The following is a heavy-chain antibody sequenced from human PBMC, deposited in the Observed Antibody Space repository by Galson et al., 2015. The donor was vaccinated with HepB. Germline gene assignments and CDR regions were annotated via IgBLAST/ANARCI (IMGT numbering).Heavy chain of an antibody. CDR3: ANLGYCSGGGCPPDY. CDR2: INTNSGNS. J-gene: IGHJ4*02. V-gene: IGHV7-4-1*02. CDR1: GYTFPHYS. D-gene: IGHD2-15*01. Sequence: SVKVSCKASGYTFPHYSLNWVRQAPGQGLEWMGWINTNSGNSTYAQGFTGRFVFALDTSVNTAFLQMSSLKPEDTAVYYCANLGYCSGGGCPPDYWGQGTLVTVSS.